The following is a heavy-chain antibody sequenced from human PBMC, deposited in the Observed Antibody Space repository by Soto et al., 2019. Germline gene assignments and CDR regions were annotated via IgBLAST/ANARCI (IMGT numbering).Heavy chain of an antibody. CDR3: AKNLYRYGDSDY. CDR1: GFTFSNYA. D-gene: IGHD4-17*01. V-gene: IGHV3-23*01. CDR2: ISGSGGNT. J-gene: IGHJ4*02. Sequence: EVQLLESGGGLVQPGGSLRLSCAVSGFTFSNYAMSWVRQAPGKGLEWVSAISGSGGNTFYADSVKGRFTISRNNSKNTVYLQMNSLRAEDTAVYYCAKNLYRYGDSDYWGQGTLVTVSS.